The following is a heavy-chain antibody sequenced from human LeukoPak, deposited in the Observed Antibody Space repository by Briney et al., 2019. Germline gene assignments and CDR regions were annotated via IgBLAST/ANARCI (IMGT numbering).Heavy chain of an antibody. CDR2: ISAYNGNT. CDR3: ARDLGGVGQYCSGGSCYSDSWFDP. Sequence: ASVKVPCKASGYTFTSYGISWVRQAPGQGLEWMGWISAYNGNTNYAQKLQGRVTMTTDTSTSTAYMELRSLRSDDAAVYYCARDLGGVGQYCSGGSCYSDSWFDPWGQGTLVTVSS. D-gene: IGHD2-15*01. J-gene: IGHJ5*02. CDR1: GYTFTSYG. V-gene: IGHV1-18*01.